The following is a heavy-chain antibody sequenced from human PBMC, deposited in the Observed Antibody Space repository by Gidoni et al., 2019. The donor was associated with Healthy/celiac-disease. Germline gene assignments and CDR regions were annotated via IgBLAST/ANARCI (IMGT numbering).Heavy chain of an antibody. CDR3: ATITMVRGVMRYSSYGMDV. V-gene: IGHV1-69*01. J-gene: IGHJ6*02. CDR2: IIPIFGTA. D-gene: IGHD3-10*01. Sequence: GQLGQSGAEVKEPGSSVKGSCKASGGTFSSDASSWVRQAPGQGLEWMGGIIPIFGTANSAQKFQGRVTITADESTSTAYMVLSRLRSEDTAVYYCATITMVRGVMRYSSYGMDVWGQGTTVTVSS. CDR1: GGTFSSDA.